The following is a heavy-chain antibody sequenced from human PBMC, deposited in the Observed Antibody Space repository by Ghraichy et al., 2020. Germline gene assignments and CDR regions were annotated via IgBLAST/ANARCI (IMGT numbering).Heavy chain of an antibody. J-gene: IGHJ4*02. CDR3: ARDRTVAGPEPVD. V-gene: IGHV3-33*01. D-gene: IGHD6-19*01. Sequence: GGSLRLSCAASGFTFSSYGMHWVRQAPGKGLEWVAVIWYDGSNKYYADSVKGRFTISRDNSKNTLYLQMNSLRAEDTAVYYCARDRTVAGPEPVDWGQGTLVTVSS. CDR1: GFTFSSYG. CDR2: IWYDGSNK.